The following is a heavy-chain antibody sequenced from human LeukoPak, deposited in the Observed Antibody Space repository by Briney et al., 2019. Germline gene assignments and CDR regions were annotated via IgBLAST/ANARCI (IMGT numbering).Heavy chain of an antibody. D-gene: IGHD5-24*01. V-gene: IGHV3-30-3*01. Sequence: PGGSLRLSCAASGFTFSSYAMHWVRQAPGKGLEWVAVISYDGSNKYYADSVKGRFTISRDNSKNTLCLQMNSLRAEDTAVYYCARVADGDKYGGRDYWGQGALVTVSS. CDR3: ARVADGDKYGGRDY. CDR1: GFTFSSYA. J-gene: IGHJ4*02. CDR2: ISYDGSNK.